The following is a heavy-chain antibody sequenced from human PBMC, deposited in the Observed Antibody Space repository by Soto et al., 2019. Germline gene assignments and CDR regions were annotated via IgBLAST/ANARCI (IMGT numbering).Heavy chain of an antibody. Sequence: QVQLVQSGAEVKKPGASVKVSCKASGYTFTSYDINWVRQATGQGLEWMGWMNPNSGNTGYAQKFQGRVTMTRNTSISTAYMELSSLRSEDTAVYYCVRGRVQWLAADFDYWGQGTLVTVSS. V-gene: IGHV1-8*01. CDR1: GYTFTSYD. CDR3: VRGRVQWLAADFDY. D-gene: IGHD6-19*01. CDR2: MNPNSGNT. J-gene: IGHJ4*02.